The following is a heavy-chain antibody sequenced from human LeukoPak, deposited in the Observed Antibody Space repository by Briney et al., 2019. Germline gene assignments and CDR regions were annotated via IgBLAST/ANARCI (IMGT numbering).Heavy chain of an antibody. D-gene: IGHD3-10*01. J-gene: IGHJ2*01. CDR3: AREPAFSRTLLVRWYFDL. Sequence: SETLSLTCTVSGGSINSDYHYWGWIRQPPGKGLEWIGSVFYSGSTYYNPSLKSRVTTSLDMSKNQFSLQLSSVTAADTAVYYCAREPAFSRTLLVRWYFDLWGRGTLVSVSS. CDR1: GGSINSDYHY. V-gene: IGHV4-39*07. CDR2: VFYSGST.